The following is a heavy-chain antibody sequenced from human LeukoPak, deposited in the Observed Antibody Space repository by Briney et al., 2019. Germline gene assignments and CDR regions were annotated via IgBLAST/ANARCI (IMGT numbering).Heavy chain of an antibody. CDR2: ISGYNGNT. J-gene: IGHJ3*02. D-gene: IGHD3-3*01. CDR3: ARDTQAYDFWSGYFTGRGAFDI. CDR1: GYTFTSYG. Sequence: GASVKVSCKASGYTFTSYGISWVRRAPGQGLEWMGWISGYNGNTNYAQKLQGRVTMTTDTSTSTAYMELRSLRSDDTAVYYCARDTQAYDFWSGYFTGRGAFDIWGQGTMVTVSS. V-gene: IGHV1-18*01.